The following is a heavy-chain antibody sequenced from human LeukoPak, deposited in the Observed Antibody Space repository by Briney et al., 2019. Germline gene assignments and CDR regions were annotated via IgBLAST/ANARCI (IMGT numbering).Heavy chain of an antibody. V-gene: IGHV4-38-2*02. D-gene: IGHD1-14*01. J-gene: IGHJ4*02. CDR3: ARVNFNPDY. Sequence: SENLSLTCTVSGYSISRGYHWGWVRQPPGKGLEWIASVHYSGSTYYNPSLKSRLTISADTSKNQFSLKLDSVTAADTAVYYCARVNFNPDYWGQGTLVTVSS. CDR1: GYSISRGYH. CDR2: VHYSGST.